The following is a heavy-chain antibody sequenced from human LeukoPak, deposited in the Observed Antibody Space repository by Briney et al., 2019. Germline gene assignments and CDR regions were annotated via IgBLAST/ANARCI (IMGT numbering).Heavy chain of an antibody. D-gene: IGHD6-13*01. CDR3: AKENAVAGAFDY. Sequence: PGGSLRLSCAASGFSFINYAMSWVRQAPGKGLEWVSAIGGSGTRTYNADSVKGRFTISRDNSKNTLFLQMNSLRAEDTAVYNCAKENAVAGAFDYWGQGTLVTVSS. V-gene: IGHV3-23*01. CDR2: IGGSGTRT. CDR1: GFSFINYA. J-gene: IGHJ4*02.